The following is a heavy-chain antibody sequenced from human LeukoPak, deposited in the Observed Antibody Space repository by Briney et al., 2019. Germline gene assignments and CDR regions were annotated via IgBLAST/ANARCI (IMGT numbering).Heavy chain of an antibody. CDR1: GFTFSSYA. V-gene: IGHV3-23*01. CDR3: AKDLSGTIFGVVTNFDY. Sequence: SGGSLRLSCAASGFTFSSYAMSWVRQAPGKGLEWVSAISGSGGSTYYADSVKGRFTISRDNPKNTLYLQMNSLRVEDTAVYYCAKDLSGTIFGVVTNFDYWGQGTLVTVSS. CDR2: ISGSGGST. J-gene: IGHJ4*02. D-gene: IGHD3-3*01.